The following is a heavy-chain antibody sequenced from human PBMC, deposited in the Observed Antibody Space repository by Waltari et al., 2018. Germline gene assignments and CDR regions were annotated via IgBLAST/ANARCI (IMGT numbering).Heavy chain of an antibody. CDR2: SDHNEDT. J-gene: IGHJ6*02. CDR1: GWPFRVFD. Sequence: QVHLQQWGAGPLKPSETLSLTRAVYGWPFRVFDWGLSRQPPGKGRGWIGQSDHNEDTTYNPSLKERVTISLATSKRKFSLTLSSVTAADTAVYYCARRGNTAMPQGGMDVWGQGTTVTVSS. CDR3: ARRGNTAMPQGGMDV. D-gene: IGHD5-18*01. V-gene: IGHV4-34*01.